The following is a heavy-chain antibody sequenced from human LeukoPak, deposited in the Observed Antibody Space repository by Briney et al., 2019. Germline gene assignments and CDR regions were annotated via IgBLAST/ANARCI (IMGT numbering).Heavy chain of an antibody. CDR3: ARGRVYSSIRRGDCFRT. Sequence: PSETLSLTCAVYGGSFSGYYWSWIRQPPGKGLEWIGEINHSGSTNYTPSLKSRVTISVDTSKNQFSLKLSSVTAADTAVYYCARGRVYSSIRRGDCFRTWGQGTLVTVSS. CDR2: INHSGST. J-gene: IGHJ5*02. D-gene: IGHD2-21*02. CDR1: GGSFSGYY. V-gene: IGHV4-34*01.